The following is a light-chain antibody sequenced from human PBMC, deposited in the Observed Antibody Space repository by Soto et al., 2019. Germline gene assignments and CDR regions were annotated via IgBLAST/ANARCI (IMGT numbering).Light chain of an antibody. J-gene: IGKJ2*01. CDR3: QQYNSYSPYT. CDR2: KAS. Sequence: DIQMTQSPSTLSASVGERVTITCRASQSISSRLAWYQQKPGKHPNSLIFKASSLETGGTSRFSGSGSWTEFTLTISSLQPADFATDYCQQYNSYSPYTFGQGTKLEIK. V-gene: IGKV1-5*03. CDR1: QSISSR.